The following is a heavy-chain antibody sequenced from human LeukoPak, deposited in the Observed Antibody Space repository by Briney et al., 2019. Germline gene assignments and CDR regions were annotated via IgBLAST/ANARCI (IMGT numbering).Heavy chain of an antibody. J-gene: IGHJ4*02. CDR2: IYAGDSDT. CDR3: VRGDGYDRFDY. D-gene: IGHD5-12*01. Sequence: GESLKIPCKGSGYTFTSYWIGWVRQMPGKGLEWMGIIYAGDSDTRYSPSFQGQVTISADKSISTAYLQWSSLKASDTAMYYCVRGDGYDRFDYWGQGTGVPVSS. V-gene: IGHV5-51*01. CDR1: GYTFTSYW.